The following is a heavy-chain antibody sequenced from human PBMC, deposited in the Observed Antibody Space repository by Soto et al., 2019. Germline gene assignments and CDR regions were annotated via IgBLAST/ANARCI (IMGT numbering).Heavy chain of an antibody. Sequence: QVQLVESGGGVVQPGRSLRLSCAASGFIFKHHAMHWVRQAAGKGLEWVAQIWYDGSHTYNTDSVKGRFTISRDNLKDMVYLKMDSLRAEDTAVYYCARDGQQLAPYAMDVWGQGTTVTVSS. V-gene: IGHV3-33*01. CDR2: IWYDGSHT. CDR3: ARDGQQLAPYAMDV. J-gene: IGHJ6*02. CDR1: GFIFKHHA. D-gene: IGHD1-1*01.